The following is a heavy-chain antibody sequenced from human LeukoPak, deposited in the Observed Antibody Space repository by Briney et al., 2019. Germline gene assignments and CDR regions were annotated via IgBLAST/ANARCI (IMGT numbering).Heavy chain of an antibody. CDR3: ARTMITFGGVIAGLDY. J-gene: IGHJ4*02. CDR2: ISSSGSTI. D-gene: IGHD3-16*02. CDR1: GFTISSYE. Sequence: PGGSLRLSCAASGFTISSYEMNWVRQAPGKGLEWVSYISSSGSTIYYADSVKGRFTISRDNAKNSLYLQMNSLRAEDTAVYYCARTMITFGGVIAGLDYWGQGTLVTVSS. V-gene: IGHV3-48*03.